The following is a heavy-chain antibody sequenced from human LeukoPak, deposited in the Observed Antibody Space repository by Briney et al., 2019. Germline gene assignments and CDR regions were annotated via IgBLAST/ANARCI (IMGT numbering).Heavy chain of an antibody. CDR2: MNPNSGNT. CDR1: GYTFTSYG. CDR3: ARTYSGSYRPFDY. J-gene: IGHJ4*02. V-gene: IGHV1-8*01. Sequence: ASVKVSCKASGYTFTSYGINLVRQAPGQGLEWMGWMNPNSGNTGYAQKFQGRVTIIRNTSISIGYMELSSVKSEDKAVYYCARTYSGSYRPFDYWGQGTLVTVSS. D-gene: IGHD1-26*01.